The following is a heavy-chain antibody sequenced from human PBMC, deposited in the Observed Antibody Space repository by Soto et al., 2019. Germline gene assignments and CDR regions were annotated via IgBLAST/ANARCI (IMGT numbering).Heavy chain of an antibody. Sequence: QVQLQESGPGLVKPSQTLSLTCTVSGGSISSGGYYWSWIRQHPGTGLEWIGYIYYSGSTYYNPALTSRVTISVETSKNQFSLKLSSVTAADTAVYYCARVVRSARVRGVIPNLFAYWGQGTLGTVSS. CDR3: ARVVRSARVRGVIPNLFAY. D-gene: IGHD3-10*01. J-gene: IGHJ4*02. V-gene: IGHV4-31*03. CDR1: GGSISSGGYY. CDR2: IYYSGST.